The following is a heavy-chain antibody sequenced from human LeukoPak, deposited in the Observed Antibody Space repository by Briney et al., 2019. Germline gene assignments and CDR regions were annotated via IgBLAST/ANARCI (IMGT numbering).Heavy chain of an antibody. CDR2: IKYDGSEK. Sequence: GGSLRLSCAASGFTFNGYWMSWVRQAPGKGLEWVANIKYDGSEKYYVDSVKGRFTISRDNTKNSLSLEMNSLRAEDTAVHYCARDSRNNGYYWGRGTVVTVSS. D-gene: IGHD1/OR15-1a*01. J-gene: IGHJ4*02. CDR3: ARDSRNNGYY. CDR1: GFTFNGYW. V-gene: IGHV3-7*01.